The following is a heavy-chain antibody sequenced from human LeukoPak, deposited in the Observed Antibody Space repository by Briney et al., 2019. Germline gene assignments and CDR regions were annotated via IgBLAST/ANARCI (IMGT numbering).Heavy chain of an antibody. V-gene: IGHV7-4-1*02. Sequence: ASVKVSCKASGYTFTSYAMNWVRQAPGQGLEWMGWINTNTGNPTYAQGFTGRFVFSLDTSVSTAYLQWSSLKASDTAMYYCARHRPPNYDILTALSPYYYYYMDVWGKGTTVTVSS. CDR2: INTNTGNP. D-gene: IGHD3-9*01. J-gene: IGHJ6*03. CDR1: GYTFTSYA. CDR3: ARHRPPNYDILTALSPYYYYYMDV.